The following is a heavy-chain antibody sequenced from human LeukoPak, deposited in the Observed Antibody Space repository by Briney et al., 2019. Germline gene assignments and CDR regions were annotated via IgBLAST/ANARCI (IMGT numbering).Heavy chain of an antibody. D-gene: IGHD3-9*01. Sequence: GGSLRLSCAASGFTFSSYAMNWVRQAPGKGLEWVAGISSGDRTFHAESVKGRFTISRDKFKDTLYLQMNSLRAEDTAVYYCAKDATASPYFHWFDNWGQGTQVIVSS. J-gene: IGHJ4*02. CDR3: AKDATASPYFHWFDN. CDR1: GFTFSSYA. CDR2: ISSGDRT. V-gene: IGHV3-23*01.